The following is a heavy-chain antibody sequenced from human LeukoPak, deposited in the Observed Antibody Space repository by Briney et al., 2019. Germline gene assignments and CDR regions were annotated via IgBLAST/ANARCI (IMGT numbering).Heavy chain of an antibody. CDR1: GFTFSSYS. D-gene: IGHD6-19*01. CDR2: ISSSSGYI. V-gene: IGHV3-21*01. J-gene: IGHJ4*02. Sequence: GGSLRLSCAASGFTFSSYSMNWVRQAPGKGLEWVSSISSSSGYIYYADSVKGRFTISRDNAKNSLYLQMNSLRAEDTAVYYCARAVAVVGFDYWGQGTLVTVSS. CDR3: ARAVAVVGFDY.